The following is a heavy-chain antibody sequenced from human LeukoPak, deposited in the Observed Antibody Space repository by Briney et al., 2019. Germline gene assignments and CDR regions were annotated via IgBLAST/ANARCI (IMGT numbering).Heavy chain of an antibody. CDR2: IKWNGGST. CDR1: GFTFDDHG. D-gene: IGHD3-10*01. V-gene: IGHV3-20*04. Sequence: PGGSLRLSCAASGFTFDDHGMSWVRQAPGKGLERVSGIKWNGGSTGYADSVKGRFTISRDDAKNSLYLQMSSLRAEDTALYYCARMVRGGYYYMDVWGKGTTVTVSS. CDR3: ARMVRGGYYYMDV. J-gene: IGHJ6*03.